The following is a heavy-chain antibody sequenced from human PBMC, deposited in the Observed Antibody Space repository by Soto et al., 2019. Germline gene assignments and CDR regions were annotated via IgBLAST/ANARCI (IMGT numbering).Heavy chain of an antibody. D-gene: IGHD6-13*01. CDR3: ARDQYPQQSIPAAGNYYHYGVEV. CDR2: ISYDGSNK. J-gene: IGHJ6*02. Sequence: GGSLRLSCAASGFTFSSYAMHWVRQAPGKGLEWVAVISYDGSNKYYADSVKGRFTISRDNSKNTLYLQMSSLRAEDTAVYYSARDQYPQQSIPAAGNYYHYGVEVWGQGTTVTVSS. CDR1: GFTFSSYA. V-gene: IGHV3-30-3*01.